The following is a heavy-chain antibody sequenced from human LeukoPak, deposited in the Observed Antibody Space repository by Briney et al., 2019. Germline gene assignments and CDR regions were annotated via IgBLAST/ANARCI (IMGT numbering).Heavy chain of an antibody. CDR2: ISWNSGII. CDR3: ARVSYDILTGYSYIDY. CDR1: GFTFDDYA. Sequence: GGSLRLSCTASGFTFDDYAMHWVRQAPGKGLEWVSGISWNSGIIGSADSVKGRFTISRDNAKNSLYLQMNSLRAEDAAVYYCARVSYDILTGYSYIDYWGQGTLVTVSS. V-gene: IGHV3-9*01. J-gene: IGHJ4*02. D-gene: IGHD3-9*01.